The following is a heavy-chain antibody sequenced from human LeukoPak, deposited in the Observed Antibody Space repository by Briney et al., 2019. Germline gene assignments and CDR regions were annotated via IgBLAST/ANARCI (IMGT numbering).Heavy chain of an antibody. CDR3: ARDNSYGHDY. D-gene: IGHD5-18*01. Sequence: PGRSLRLSCAASGFTFSSHGMHWVRQAPGKGLEWVAVIWYDGSDKYYADSVKGRFTISRDNAKSTLYLQMNSLRAEDTAVYFCARDNSYGHDYWGQGTLVTVSS. CDR1: GFTFSSHG. J-gene: IGHJ4*02. V-gene: IGHV3-33*01. CDR2: IWYDGSDK.